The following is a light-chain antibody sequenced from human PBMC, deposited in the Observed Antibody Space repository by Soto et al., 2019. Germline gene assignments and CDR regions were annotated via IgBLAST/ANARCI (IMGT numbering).Light chain of an antibody. J-gene: IGKJ4*01. CDR2: DAS. V-gene: IGKV3-11*01. CDR3: QQXSNWPL. Sequence: EIVLTQPPATLSLSPGERATLSCRASQSVSSYLAWYQQKPGQAPRLLIYDASNRATGIPARFSGSGSGTDFTLTISSLEPEDFXVXXXQQXSNWPLFGGGTKVEIK. CDR1: QSVSSY.